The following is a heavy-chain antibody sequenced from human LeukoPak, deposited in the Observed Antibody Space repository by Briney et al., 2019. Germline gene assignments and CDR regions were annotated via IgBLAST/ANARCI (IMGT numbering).Heavy chain of an antibody. V-gene: IGHV1-69*06. J-gene: IGHJ4*02. D-gene: IGHD3-10*01. CDR2: IIPIFGTA. Sequence: SVKVSCKASVGTFSSYAISWVRQAPGQGLEWMGGIIPIFGTANYAQKFQVRVTITAGKSTSTAYMELSSLRSEDTAVYYCARSRKRGDYGSSCDYWGQGTLVTVSS. CDR3: ARSRKRGDYGSSCDY. CDR1: VGTFSSYA.